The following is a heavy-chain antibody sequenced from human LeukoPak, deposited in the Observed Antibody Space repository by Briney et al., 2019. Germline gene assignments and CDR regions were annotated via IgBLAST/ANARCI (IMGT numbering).Heavy chain of an antibody. CDR3: ARGSEAPGDYVSDY. V-gene: IGHV1-69*05. J-gene: IGHJ4*02. CDR2: IIPIFGTA. Sequence: VASVKVSCKASGGTFSSYAISWVRQAPGQGLEWMGGIIPIFGTANYAQKFQGRVTMTRDTSTSTVYMELSSLRSEDTAVYYCARGSEAPGDYVSDYWGQGTLVTVSS. D-gene: IGHD4-17*01. CDR1: GGTFSSYA.